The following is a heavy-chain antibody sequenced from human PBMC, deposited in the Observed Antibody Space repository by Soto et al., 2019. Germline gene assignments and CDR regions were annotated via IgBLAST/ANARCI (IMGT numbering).Heavy chain of an antibody. CDR3: ARDSYLGSSSPRWFDP. Sequence: SETLSLTCTVSGGSISSYYWSWIRQPAGKGLEWIGRIYTSGSTNYNPSLKSRVTMSVDTSKNQFSLKLSSVTAADTAVDYCARDSYLGSSSPRWFDPWGQGTLVTVSS. V-gene: IGHV4-4*07. CDR1: GGSISSYY. J-gene: IGHJ5*02. D-gene: IGHD6-6*01. CDR2: IYTSGST.